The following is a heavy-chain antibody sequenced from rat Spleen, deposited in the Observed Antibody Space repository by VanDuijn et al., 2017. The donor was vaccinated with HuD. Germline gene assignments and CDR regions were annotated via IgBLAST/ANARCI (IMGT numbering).Heavy chain of an antibody. CDR2: ITNTGGST. D-gene: IGHD1-11*01. Sequence: EVQLMETGGGLVQPGESLKLSCVASGFTFSGYWMYWIRQAPGKGLEWVASITNTGGSTYYRDSVKGRFTSSRHNAKSTLYLQMDSLRSEDTATYYCATHEGSSGFTYWGQGTLVTVSS. J-gene: IGHJ3*01. CDR1: GFTFSGYW. V-gene: IGHV5-31*01. CDR3: ATHEGSSGFTY.